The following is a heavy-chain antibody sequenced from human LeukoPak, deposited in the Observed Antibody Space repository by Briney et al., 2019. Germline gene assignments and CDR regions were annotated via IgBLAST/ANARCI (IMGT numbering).Heavy chain of an antibody. V-gene: IGHV3-23*01. D-gene: IGHD2-15*01. CDR1: GFTFRSYA. Sequence: GGSLRLSCAASGFTFRSYAMGWVRQAPGKGLEWFSGTSDSGGTTHYADSVKGRFTISRDNSKNTLYLQMSSLRGEDTAVYYCARMPGGSYYHRLDSWGQGTLVTVSS. CDR3: ARMPGGSYYHRLDS. CDR2: TSDSGGTT. J-gene: IGHJ4*02.